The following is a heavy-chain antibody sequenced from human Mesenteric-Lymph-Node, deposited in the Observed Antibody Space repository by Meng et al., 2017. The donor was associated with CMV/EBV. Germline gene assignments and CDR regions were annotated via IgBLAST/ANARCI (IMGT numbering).Heavy chain of an antibody. D-gene: IGHD3-3*01. CDR1: GFSSSTFA. CDR3: VAEHDFWSGYHNWLDP. V-gene: IGHV3-21*01. J-gene: IGHJ5*02. CDR2: ISSVSSKI. Sequence: GGSLRLSCAASGFSSSTFAMSWVRQAPGKGLEWVSSISSVSSKIYYAHSVRGRFTTSRDNAKNSLHLQMNSLRVEDTAIYYCVAEHDFWSGYHNWLDPWGQGALVTVSS.